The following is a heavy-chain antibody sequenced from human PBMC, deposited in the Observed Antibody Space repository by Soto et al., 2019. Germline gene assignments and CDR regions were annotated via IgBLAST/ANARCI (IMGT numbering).Heavy chain of an antibody. CDR3: ARDVIWTAGIYDY. Sequence: GGSLRLSCAASGFTFSNYDMNWVRQAPGRGPEWLSFISLSGSTIYYADSVKGRFTISRDNAKDSVFLQMNSLRGEDTAVYYCARDVIWTAGIYDYWSRGTLVNVS. CDR1: GFTFSNYD. D-gene: IGHD3-9*01. V-gene: IGHV3-48*01. J-gene: IGHJ4*02. CDR2: ISLSGSTI.